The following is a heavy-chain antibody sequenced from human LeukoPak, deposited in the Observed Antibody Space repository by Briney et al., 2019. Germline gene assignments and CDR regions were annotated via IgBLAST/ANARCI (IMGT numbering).Heavy chain of an antibody. J-gene: IGHJ4*02. CDR3: ARSPIAHIVVVPAAFFDY. D-gene: IGHD2-2*01. Sequence: PGGSLRLSCAASGFTFSSYAMSWVRQAPGKGLEWVAVIWYDGSNKYYADSVKGRFTISRDNSKNTLYLQMNSLRAEDTAVYYCARSPIAHIVVVPAAFFDYWGQGTLVTVSS. CDR1: GFTFSSYA. CDR2: IWYDGSNK. V-gene: IGHV3-33*08.